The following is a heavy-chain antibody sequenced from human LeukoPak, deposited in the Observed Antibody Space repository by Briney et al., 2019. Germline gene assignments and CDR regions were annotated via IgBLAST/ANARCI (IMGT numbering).Heavy chain of an antibody. CDR1: GFTFSTYA. V-gene: IGHV3-23*01. CDR2: IGANGGTT. CDR3: AKESPHFDY. J-gene: IGHJ4*02. Sequence: GGSLRLSCAASGFTFSTYAMSWVRQAPGKGLEWVSSIGANGGTTHYADSVKGRFTISRDNSKNTTYLQMNSLRAEDTAVYYCAKESPHFDYWGQGTLVTVSS.